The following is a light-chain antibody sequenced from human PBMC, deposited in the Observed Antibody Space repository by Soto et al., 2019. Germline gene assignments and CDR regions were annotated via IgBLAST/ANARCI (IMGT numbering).Light chain of an antibody. CDR1: SSDVGGYNY. CDR2: EVS. CDR3: SSHTSSSTLV. J-gene: IGLJ2*01. V-gene: IGLV2-14*01. Sequence: QSVLTQPASVSGSPGQSITISCTGTSSDVGGYNYVSWYQHHPGKAPKLMIYEVSNRPSGVSNRLSGSKSGNTASLTISGLQADDEADYYCSSHTSSSTLVFGGGTKVTVL.